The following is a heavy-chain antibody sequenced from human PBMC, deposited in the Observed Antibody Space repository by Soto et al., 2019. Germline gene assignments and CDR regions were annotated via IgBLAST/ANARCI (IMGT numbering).Heavy chain of an antibody. CDR2: IIPIFGTA. V-gene: IGHV1-69*06. CDR3: ARLGSHYGSGSYYNVSY. D-gene: IGHD3-10*01. CDR1: GGTFSSYA. J-gene: IGHJ4*02. Sequence: QVQLVQCGAEVKKPGSSVKVSCKASGGTFSSYAISWVRQAPGQGLEWMGGIIPIFGTANYAQKFQGRVTITADKSTSTAYMELSSLRSEDTAVYYCARLGSHYGSGSYYNVSYWGQGTLVTVSS.